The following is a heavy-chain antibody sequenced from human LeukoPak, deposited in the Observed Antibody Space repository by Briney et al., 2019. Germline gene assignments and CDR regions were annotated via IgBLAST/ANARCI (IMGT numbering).Heavy chain of an antibody. J-gene: IGHJ6*03. CDR2: ISAYNGNT. V-gene: IGHV1-18*01. CDR1: GYTFTSYG. CDR3: ATLTPSSGYYYYYYYMDV. D-gene: IGHD3-22*01. Sequence: ASVKVSCKASGYTFTSYGISWVRQAPGQGLEWMGWISAYNGNTNYAQKLQGRVTMTTDTSTSTAYMELSSLRSEDTAVYYCATLTPSSGYYYYYYYMDVWGKGTTVTVSS.